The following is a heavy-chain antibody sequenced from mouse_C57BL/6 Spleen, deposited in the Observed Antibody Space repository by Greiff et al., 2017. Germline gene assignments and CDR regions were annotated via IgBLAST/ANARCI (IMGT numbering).Heavy chain of an antibody. Sequence: VKLVESGPELVKPGASVKISCKASGYAFSSSWMNWVKQRPGKGLEWIGRIYPGDGDTKYNGKFKGKATLTADKSSSTAYMQLSSLTSEDSAVYFCGREEDGNYEGDWYFDVWGTGTTVTVSS. CDR2: IYPGDGDT. CDR3: GREEDGNYEGDWYFDV. D-gene: IGHD2-1*01. J-gene: IGHJ1*03. V-gene: IGHV1-82*01. CDR1: GYAFSSSW.